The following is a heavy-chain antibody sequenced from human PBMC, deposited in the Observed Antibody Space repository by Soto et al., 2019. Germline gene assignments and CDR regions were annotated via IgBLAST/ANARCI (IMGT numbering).Heavy chain of an antibody. CDR3: ARDCGAGGRWYFDY. CDR1: GVTFSYYA. D-gene: IGHD2-21*01. J-gene: IGHJ4*02. V-gene: IGHV3-49*03. Sequence: EVQLVESGGSLVQPGRSLRLSCKTPGVTFSYYAMTWFRQTPGKGLEWVGFIRSNFYSGATEYAASVKGRFTISRDDSKSIAYLQMDSLKTEDTAVYFCARDCGAGGRWYFDYWGQGTQVTVSS. CDR2: IRSNFYSGAT.